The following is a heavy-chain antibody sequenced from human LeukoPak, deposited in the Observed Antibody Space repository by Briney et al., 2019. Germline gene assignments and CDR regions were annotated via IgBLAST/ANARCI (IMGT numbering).Heavy chain of an antibody. CDR3: AKDLGSPDVLLWFGELSTIFDY. V-gene: IGHV3-23*01. CDR1: GFTFSSYA. CDR2: ISGSGGST. J-gene: IGHJ4*02. D-gene: IGHD3-10*01. Sequence: GGSLRLSCAASGFTFSSYAMSWVRQAPGKGLEWVSAISGSGGSTYYADSVKGRITISRDNSKNTLYLQMNSLRAEDTAVYYCAKDLGSPDVLLWFGELSTIFDYWGQGTLVTVSS.